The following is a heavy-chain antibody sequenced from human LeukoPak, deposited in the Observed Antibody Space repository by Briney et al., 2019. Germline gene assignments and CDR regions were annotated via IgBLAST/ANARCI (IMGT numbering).Heavy chain of an antibody. D-gene: IGHD3-10*02. V-gene: IGHV3-74*01. CDR3: ARRGLVPAFDI. CDR2: VMSDENIT. Sequence: PGGSLRLSCAPSGFTFSSYWMHWVRPAPGKGLVWLSRVMSDENITTYADSVRGRFTISRDNAKNTLYLQMNSLRGGDTAVDYCARRGLVPAFDIWGQGTMVSVTS. CDR1: GFTFSSYW. J-gene: IGHJ3*02.